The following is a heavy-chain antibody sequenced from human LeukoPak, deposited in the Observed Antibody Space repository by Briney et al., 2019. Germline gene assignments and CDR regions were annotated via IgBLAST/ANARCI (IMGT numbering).Heavy chain of an antibody. CDR3: TRHEWAGASSSLDYMDV. Sequence: GGSLRLSCAASGFTFSGSAMHWVRQASGKGLEWVGRIRSKANSYATAYAASVKGRFTISRDDSKNTAYLQMNSLKTEDTAVYYCTRHEWAGASSSLDYMDVWGKGTTVTVSS. V-gene: IGHV3-73*01. CDR1: GFTFSGSA. J-gene: IGHJ6*03. D-gene: IGHD6-13*01. CDR2: IRSKANSYAT.